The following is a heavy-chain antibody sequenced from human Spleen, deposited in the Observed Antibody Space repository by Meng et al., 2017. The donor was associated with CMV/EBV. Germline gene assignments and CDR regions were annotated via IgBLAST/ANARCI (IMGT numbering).Heavy chain of an antibody. V-gene: IGHV4-39*07. CDR1: GGSISSSSYY. J-gene: IGHJ6*02. CDR3: ARDYCSSTSCSRNYYYYYGMDV. D-gene: IGHD2-2*01. Sequence: SETLSLTCTVSGGSISSSSYYWGWIRQPPGKGLEWIGSIYYSGSTYYNPSLKSRVTISVDTSKNQFSLKLSSVTAADTAVYYCARDYCSSTSCSRNYYYYYGMDVWGQGTTVTVSS. CDR2: IYYSGST.